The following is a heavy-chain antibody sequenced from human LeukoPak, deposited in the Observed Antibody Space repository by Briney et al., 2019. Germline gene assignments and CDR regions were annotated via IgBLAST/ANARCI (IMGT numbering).Heavy chain of an antibody. J-gene: IGHJ6*03. CDR1: GGSISSYY. D-gene: IGHD3-22*01. CDR2: FYYSGST. V-gene: IGHV4-59*01. CDR3: ARDAQRFYYDSSGYYSNYMDV. Sequence: SETLSLTCTVSGGSISSYYWSWIRQPPGKGLEWIGYFYYSGSTNYNPSLKSRVTISVDTSKNQFSLKVTSVTAADTAVYYCARDAQRFYYDSSGYYSNYMDVWGKGTTVTVSS.